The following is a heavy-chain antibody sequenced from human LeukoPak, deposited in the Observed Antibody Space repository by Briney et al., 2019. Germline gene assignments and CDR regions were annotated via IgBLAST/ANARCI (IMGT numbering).Heavy chain of an antibody. Sequence: GGSLRLSCAASGFTFSSYEMSWVRQAPGKGLEWVSYTSSGGSTIYYADSVKGRFTISRDNAKNSLYLQMNSLRAEDTAVYYCAREGTYYGSGSYVAFDIWGQGTMVTVSS. J-gene: IGHJ3*02. V-gene: IGHV3-48*03. CDR2: TSSGGSTI. D-gene: IGHD3-10*01. CDR3: AREGTYYGSGSYVAFDI. CDR1: GFTFSSYE.